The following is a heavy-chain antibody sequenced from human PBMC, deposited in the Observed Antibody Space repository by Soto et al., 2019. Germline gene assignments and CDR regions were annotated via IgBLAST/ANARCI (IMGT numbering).Heavy chain of an antibody. Sequence: SKALSLTFTVSVGSFTSGRYSWSWLRQPPGKGLEWIGYVYHTGRTSYDPSLKSRVSISMDTSKNQFSLNLDSVTAADTAVYFCARDFAYFDSWGQGTRVTVSA. D-gene: IGHD3-3*01. V-gene: IGHV4-61*01. CDR1: VGSFTSGRYS. CDR3: ARDFAYFDS. CDR2: VYHTGRT. J-gene: IGHJ4*02.